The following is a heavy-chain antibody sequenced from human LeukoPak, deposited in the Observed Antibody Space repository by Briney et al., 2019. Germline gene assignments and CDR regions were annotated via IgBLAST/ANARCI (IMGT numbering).Heavy chain of an antibody. D-gene: IGHD3-10*01. J-gene: IGHJ6*04. CDR2: INHSGST. V-gene: IGHV4-34*01. CDR1: GGSFSGYY. Sequence: SETLSLTCAVYGGSFSGYYWSWIRQPPGKGLEWIGEINHSGSTNHNPPLKSRVTISVDTTKNQFSLKLTSVTAPDTAVYDCARHRRFGDLSSYYYGMDVWGKGTTVTVSS. CDR3: ARHRRFGDLSSYYYGMDV.